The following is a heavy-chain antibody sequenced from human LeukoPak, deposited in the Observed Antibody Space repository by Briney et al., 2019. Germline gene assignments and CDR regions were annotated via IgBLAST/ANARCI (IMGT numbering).Heavy chain of an antibody. CDR3: ARGERTLYYDSWSGPMDGY. Sequence: GGSLRLSCAASGFTFSSYWMHWVRQAPGKGLVWVSRINSDGSSTSYADSVKGRFTISRDNAKNTLYLQMNSLRAEDTAVYYCARGERTLYYDSWSGPMDGYWGQGTLVTVSS. CDR2: INSDGSST. D-gene: IGHD3-3*01. V-gene: IGHV3-74*01. J-gene: IGHJ4*02. CDR1: GFTFSSYW.